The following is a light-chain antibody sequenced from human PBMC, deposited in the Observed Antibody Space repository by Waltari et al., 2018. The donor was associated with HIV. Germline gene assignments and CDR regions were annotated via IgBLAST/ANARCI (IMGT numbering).Light chain of an antibody. V-gene: IGKV2-28*01. CDR1: QNLLHTNGHNY. Sequence: DIAMIQSPDSLAVSPGASASISCRSSQNLLHTNGHNYLDWYLQRPGQAPELLIYLGSQRASGVPDRIAGSGSGTSFILKISRVEAEDVGVYYCMHGQQTPVFGQGTKVEIK. J-gene: IGKJ1*01. CDR2: LGS. CDR3: MHGQQTPV.